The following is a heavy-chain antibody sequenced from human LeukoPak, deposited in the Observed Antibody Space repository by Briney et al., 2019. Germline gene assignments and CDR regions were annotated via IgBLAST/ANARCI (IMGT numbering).Heavy chain of an antibody. V-gene: IGHV1-2*02. D-gene: IGHD2-2*01. Sequence: ASVKVSCKASGYTFTGYYMHRVRQAPGQGLEWMGWINPNSGGTHYAQKFQGRVTMTRDTSISTAYMELSRLRSDDTAVYYCAVIGRDCSSTSCYSRSYYYYYYMDVWGKGTTVTVSS. CDR3: AVIGRDCSSTSCYSRSYYYYYYMDV. CDR2: INPNSGGT. CDR1: GYTFTGYY. J-gene: IGHJ6*03.